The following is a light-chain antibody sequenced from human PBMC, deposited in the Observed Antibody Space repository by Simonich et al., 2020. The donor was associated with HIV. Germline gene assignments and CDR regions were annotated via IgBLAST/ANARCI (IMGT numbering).Light chain of an antibody. CDR1: QSVSSN. V-gene: IGKV3-15*01. CDR3: QQYNTWPPAYT. CDR2: GAS. Sequence: EIVMTQSPATLSVSPGERATLSCRARQSVSSNLAWYQQKPGQAPRLLIYGASTRATGIPARFSGSGSGTEFTLTISSLQSEDFAVYYCQQYNTWPPAYTFGQGTKLEIK. J-gene: IGKJ2*01.